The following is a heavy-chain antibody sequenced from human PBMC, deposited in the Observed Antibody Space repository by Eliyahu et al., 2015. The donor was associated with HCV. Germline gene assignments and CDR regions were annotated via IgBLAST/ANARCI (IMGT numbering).Heavy chain of an antibody. V-gene: IGHV3-7*01. Sequence: EVQLVESGGSLVQPGXSLRLSCAVSGFTFXIXWMSWVRQAPGKGLEWVANIKQDGSEKYYVDSVKGRFTISRDNAKNSLYLQMNSLRAEDTAVYYCARDWIRYHFDNWGQGTLVTVSP. J-gene: IGHJ4*02. D-gene: IGHD2-2*03. CDR1: GFTFXIXW. CDR2: IKQDGSEK. CDR3: ARDWIRYHFDN.